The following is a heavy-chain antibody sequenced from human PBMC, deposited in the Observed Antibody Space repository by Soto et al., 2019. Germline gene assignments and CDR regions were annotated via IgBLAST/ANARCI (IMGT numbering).Heavy chain of an antibody. CDR3: ARGTGWGWYYIDY. V-gene: IGHV3-7*01. D-gene: IGHD2-21*01. J-gene: IGHJ4*02. CDR2: IKQDGSEK. Sequence: PGGSLRLSCAASGFTFSSYWMSWVRQTPGKGLEWVANIKQDGSEKYYVDSVKGRFTISRDNAKNSLYLQMNSLRAEDTAVYYCARGTGWGWYYIDYWGQGTLVTVSS. CDR1: GFTFSSYW.